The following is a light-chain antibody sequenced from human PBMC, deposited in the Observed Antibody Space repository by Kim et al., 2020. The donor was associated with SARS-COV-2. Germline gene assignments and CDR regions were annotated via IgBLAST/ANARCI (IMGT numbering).Light chain of an antibody. Sequence: GQSVTISCTGTSSDVGGYNYVSWYQQPAGRAPKAMIYDVDRRPAGVPDRFAGSKSGRAASLTISGHQAEDEADYYCSSYAGTYSWVFGGGTQLTVL. V-gene: IGLV2-11*01. CDR2: DVD. J-gene: IGLJ3*02. CDR1: SSDVGGYNY. CDR3: SSYAGTYSWV.